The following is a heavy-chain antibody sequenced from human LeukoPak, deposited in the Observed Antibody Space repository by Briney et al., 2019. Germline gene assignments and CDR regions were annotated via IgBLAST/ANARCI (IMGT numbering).Heavy chain of an antibody. J-gene: IGHJ4*02. Sequence: SETLSLTCTVSGGSISSYYWSWIRQPPGKGLEWIGYIYYSGSTNYNPSLKSRVTISVDTSKNQFSLKLSSVTAADTAVYYCTREGYSYGLDYWGQGTLVTVSS. CDR1: GGSISSYY. CDR3: TREGYSYGLDY. V-gene: IGHV4-59*01. D-gene: IGHD5-18*01. CDR2: IYYSGST.